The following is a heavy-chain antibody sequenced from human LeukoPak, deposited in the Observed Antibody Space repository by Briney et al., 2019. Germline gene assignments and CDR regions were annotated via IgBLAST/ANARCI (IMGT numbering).Heavy chain of an antibody. CDR3: ASRELGNDY. J-gene: IGHJ4*02. Sequence: SETLSLTCTLSGGSVSDYYWSWIRQSPGKGLEWIGYIYYTGSTTYNPSLKSRVTISADTSKNQFSLKLSSVTAADTAVYYCASRELGNDYWGQGTLVTVSS. V-gene: IGHV4-59*02. CDR1: GGSVSDYY. D-gene: IGHD7-27*01. CDR2: IYYTGST.